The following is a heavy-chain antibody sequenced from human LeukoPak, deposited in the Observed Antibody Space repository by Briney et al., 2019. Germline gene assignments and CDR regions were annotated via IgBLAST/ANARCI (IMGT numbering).Heavy chain of an antibody. D-gene: IGHD5-12*01. V-gene: IGHV4-34*01. Sequence: SETLSLTCAVYGGSFSGYYWSWIRQPPGKGLEWIGEINHSGSTNYNPSLKSRVTMSVDTSKNQFSLKLSSVTAADTAVYYCAASSTGSGYPYGSYYFDYWGQGTLVTVSS. CDR2: INHSGST. CDR1: GGSFSGYY. J-gene: IGHJ4*02. CDR3: AASSTGSGYPYGSYYFDY.